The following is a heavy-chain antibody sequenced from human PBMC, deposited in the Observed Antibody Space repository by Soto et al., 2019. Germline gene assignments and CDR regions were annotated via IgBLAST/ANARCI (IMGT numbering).Heavy chain of an antibody. D-gene: IGHD4-17*01. Sequence: PSETMSLTCAVSGGSISSGYWSWIRQTPGKGLEWIGYIYNSGNTNYNPSLRSRVTISVDTSRNQFSLKLSSVTAADTAVYYCARHVTTVSTGAFDFWGQGTVVTVSS. CDR1: GGSISSGY. CDR3: ARHVTTVSTGAFDF. CDR2: IYNSGNT. V-gene: IGHV4-59*08. J-gene: IGHJ3*01.